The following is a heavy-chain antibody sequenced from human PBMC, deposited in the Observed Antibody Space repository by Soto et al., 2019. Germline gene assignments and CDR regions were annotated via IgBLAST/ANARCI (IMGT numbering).Heavy chain of an antibody. CDR1: GGSFRGYY. CDR3: AVGYDFDAFDI. Sequence: SETLSLTCAVYGGSFRGYYWSWIRQPPGKGLEWIGEINHSGSTNYNPSLKSRVTISVDTSKNQFSLKLSSVTAADTAVYYGAVGYDFDAFDIWGQGTMVTVSS. D-gene: IGHD1-1*01. J-gene: IGHJ3*02. V-gene: IGHV4-34*01. CDR2: INHSGST.